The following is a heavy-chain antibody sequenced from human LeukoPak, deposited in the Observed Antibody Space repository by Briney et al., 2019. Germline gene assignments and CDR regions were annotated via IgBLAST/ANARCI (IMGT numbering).Heavy chain of an antibody. CDR3: ARVDYDFWSGYRRGYYYGMDV. J-gene: IGHJ6*02. Sequence: SETLSLTCTVSGGSISSYYWSWIRQPPGKGLEWIGYIYYSGSTNYNPSLKSRVTISVDTSKNQFSLKLSSVTAADTAVYYCARVDYDFWSGYRRGYYYGMDVWGQGTTVTVSS. V-gene: IGHV4-59*01. D-gene: IGHD3-3*01. CDR2: IYYSGST. CDR1: GGSISSYY.